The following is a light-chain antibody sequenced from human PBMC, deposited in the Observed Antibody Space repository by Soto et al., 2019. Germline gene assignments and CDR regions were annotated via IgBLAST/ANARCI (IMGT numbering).Light chain of an antibody. CDR2: DAS. CDR3: QQRSDWPLT. Sequence: EIVLTQSPATLSLSPGERATLACRASQSVSSYLAVYQQKPGQAPRLLIYDASNRATGIPARFSGSGSGTDFTLTISSLEPEDLAVYYGQQRSDWPLTYGGGTKVEIK. J-gene: IGKJ4*01. CDR1: QSVSSY. V-gene: IGKV3-11*01.